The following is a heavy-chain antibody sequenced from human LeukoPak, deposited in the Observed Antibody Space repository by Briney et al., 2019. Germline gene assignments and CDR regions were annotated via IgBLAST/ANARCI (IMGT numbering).Heavy chain of an antibody. CDR2: INPNSGGT. D-gene: IGHD6-13*01. Sequence: ASVKVSCKDSGYTFTGYYMHWVRQAPGQGLEWMGSINPNSGGTNYAQKFQGRVTMTRDTSISTAYMELSRLRSDDTAVYYCAREKGRIAAAVRYFDYWGQGTLVTVSS. J-gene: IGHJ4*02. CDR1: GYTFTGYY. CDR3: AREKGRIAAAVRYFDY. V-gene: IGHV1-2*02.